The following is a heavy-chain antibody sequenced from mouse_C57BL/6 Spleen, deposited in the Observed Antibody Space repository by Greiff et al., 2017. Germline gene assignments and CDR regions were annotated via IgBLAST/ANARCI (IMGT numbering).Heavy chain of an antibody. V-gene: IGHV14-4*01. Sequence: VHVKQSGAELVRPGASVKLSCTASGFNIKDDYMHWVKQRPEQGLEWIGWIDPENGDTEYASKFQGKATITADTSSNTAYLQLSSLTSEDTAVYYCTTRVTTAFDYWGQGTTLTVSS. D-gene: IGHD2-2*01. CDR1: GFNIKDDY. CDR3: TTRVTTAFDY. J-gene: IGHJ2*01. CDR2: IDPENGDT.